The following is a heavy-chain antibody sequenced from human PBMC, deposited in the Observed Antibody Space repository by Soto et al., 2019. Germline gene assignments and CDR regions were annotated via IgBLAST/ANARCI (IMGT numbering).Heavy chain of an antibody. CDR2: SIPILGTA. V-gene: IGHV1-69*13. Sequence: SVKVSCKASGGTVSSYAISWVRQAPGEGLEWMGGSIPILGTANYAQKCEGRVTITADESTSRAYMELSGLRSEDTASYYCARGRGFNGGAFAYWGEGTLITGSS. J-gene: IGHJ4*02. D-gene: IGHD3-16*01. CDR3: ARGRGFNGGAFAY. CDR1: GGTVSSYA.